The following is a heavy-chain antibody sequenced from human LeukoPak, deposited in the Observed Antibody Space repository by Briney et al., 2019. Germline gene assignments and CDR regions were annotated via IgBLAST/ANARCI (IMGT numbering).Heavy chain of an antibody. J-gene: IGHJ5*02. CDR3: ARVSSSWYH. Sequence: PGGSLRLSCAASGFTFRIYDMHWVRQAPGKGLEWVSSISSSSSYIYYADSVKGRFTISRDNAKNSLHLQMNSLRAEDTAVYYCARVSSSWYHWGQGTLVTVSS. CDR2: ISSSSSYI. D-gene: IGHD6-13*01. CDR1: GFTFRIYD. V-gene: IGHV3-21*01.